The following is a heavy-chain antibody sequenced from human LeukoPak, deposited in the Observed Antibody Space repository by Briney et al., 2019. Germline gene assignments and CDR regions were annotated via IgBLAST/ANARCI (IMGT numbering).Heavy chain of an antibody. CDR2: IKQDGSEK. CDR1: GFTFSNYW. V-gene: IGHV3-7*01. J-gene: IGHJ6*02. Sequence: QPGGSLRLSCAASGFTFSNYWMTWVRQAPGKGLEWVANIKQDGSEKYYVDSVKGRFTISRDNAKNSLYLQMNSLRAEDTAVYYCARSETTYYYDSSAYFYYYYGMDVWGQGTTVTVSS. D-gene: IGHD3-22*01. CDR3: ARSETTYYYDSSAYFYYYYGMDV.